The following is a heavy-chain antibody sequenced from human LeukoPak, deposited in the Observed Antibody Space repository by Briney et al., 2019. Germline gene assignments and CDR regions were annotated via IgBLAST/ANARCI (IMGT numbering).Heavy chain of an antibody. D-gene: IGHD3-9*01. Sequence: PSETLSLTCTVSGGSISSSGYYWGWIRQPPGKGLEWIGSIYYSGSTYYNPPLKSRVTISVDTSKNQFSLKLSSVTAADTAVYYCASGEDILTGYYLDYWGQGTLVTVSS. J-gene: IGHJ4*02. V-gene: IGHV4-39*01. CDR2: IYYSGST. CDR1: GGSISSSGYY. CDR3: ASGEDILTGYYLDY.